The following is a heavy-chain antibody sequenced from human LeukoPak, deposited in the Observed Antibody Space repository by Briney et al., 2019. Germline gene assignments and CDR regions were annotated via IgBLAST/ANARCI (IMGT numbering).Heavy chain of an antibody. D-gene: IGHD3-10*01. J-gene: IGHJ6*02. CDR2: ISGDGGST. CDR3: AKDILLMVRRARDYGMDV. V-gene: IGHV3-43*02. Sequence: GGSLRLSCAASGFTFDDYAMHWVRQAPGKGLEGVPLISGDGGSTYYADSVKGRFTISRDNSKNSLYLQMNSLRTEDTALYYCAKDILLMVRRARDYGMDVWGQGTTVTVSS. CDR1: GFTFDDYA.